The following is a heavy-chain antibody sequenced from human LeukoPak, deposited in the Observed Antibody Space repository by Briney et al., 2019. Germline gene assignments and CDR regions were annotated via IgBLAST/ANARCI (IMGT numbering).Heavy chain of an antibody. CDR2: ISSRSSNK. Sequence: PGGSLRLSCAASGFTFSNYYMSWIRQAPGKGLVWVSYISSRSSNKYYAESVKGRFSISRDNAKNALYLQMSSLRAEDTAIYYCAREGWDLNALDIWGQGTMVTVSP. CDR1: GFTFSNYY. CDR3: AREGWDLNALDI. D-gene: IGHD1-26*01. J-gene: IGHJ3*02. V-gene: IGHV3-11*04.